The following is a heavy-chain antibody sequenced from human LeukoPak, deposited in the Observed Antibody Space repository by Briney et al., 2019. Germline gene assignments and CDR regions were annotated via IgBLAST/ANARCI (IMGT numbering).Heavy chain of an antibody. CDR2: ISYDGSNK. J-gene: IGHJ3*02. CDR1: GFTFSSYG. V-gene: IGHV3-30*19. CDR3: ARVKRVPSEYAFDI. Sequence: PGGSLRLSCAASGFTFSSYGMHWVRQAPGKGLEWVAVISYDGSNKYYADSVKGRFTISRDNSKNTLYLQMNSLRAEGTAVYYCARVKRVPSEYAFDIWGQGTMVTVSS. D-gene: IGHD2-2*01.